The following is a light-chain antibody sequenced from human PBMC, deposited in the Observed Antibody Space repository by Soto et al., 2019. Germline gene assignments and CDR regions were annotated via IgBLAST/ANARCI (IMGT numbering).Light chain of an antibody. V-gene: IGKV4-1*01. CDR1: QSVLYSSNNKNY. CDR3: QQYYSTLT. Sequence: DIVMTQSPDSLAVSLGERATINCKSSQSVLYSSNNKNYLAWYQQKPGQPPKLLIYWASTRESGVPDRCSGSGSGTDFTLTISSLQAEDVAFYCCQQYYSTLTFGGGTKVEIK. J-gene: IGKJ4*01. CDR2: WAS.